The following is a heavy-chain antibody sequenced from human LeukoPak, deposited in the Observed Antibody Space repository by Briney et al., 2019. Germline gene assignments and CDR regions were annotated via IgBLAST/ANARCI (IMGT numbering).Heavy chain of an antibody. CDR2: IYYSGST. CDR3: ATTPVSTVTPRFDY. Sequence: SETLSLTCAVYGGSFSGYYWSWIRQPPGKGLEWIGYIYYSGSTNYNPSLKSRVTISVDTSKNQFSLKLSSVTAADTAVYYCATTPVSTVTPRFDYWGQGTLVTVSS. J-gene: IGHJ4*02. D-gene: IGHD4-17*01. V-gene: IGHV4-59*01. CDR1: GGSFSGYY.